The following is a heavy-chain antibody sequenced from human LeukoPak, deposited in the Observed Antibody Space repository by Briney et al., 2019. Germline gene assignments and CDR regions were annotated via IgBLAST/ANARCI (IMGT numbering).Heavy chain of an antibody. D-gene: IGHD5-24*01. CDR3: APVSRDGYNSRKPQPS. CDR2: IIPILGIA. CDR1: GGTFSSYA. Sequence: GASVKVSCKASGGTFSSYAISWVRQAPGQGLEWMGRIIPILGIANYAQKFQGRVTITADKSTSTAYMELSSLRSEDTAVYYCAPVSRDGYNSRKPQPSWGQGTLVTVSS. J-gene: IGHJ4*02. V-gene: IGHV1-69*04.